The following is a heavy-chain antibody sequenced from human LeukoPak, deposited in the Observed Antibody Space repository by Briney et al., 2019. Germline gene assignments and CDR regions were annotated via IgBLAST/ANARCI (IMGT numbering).Heavy chain of an antibody. CDR2: ISGSGGST. J-gene: IGHJ4*02. V-gene: IGHV3-23*01. CDR1: GFTFSSYG. Sequence: GRSLRLSCAASGFTFSSYGIHWVRQAPGKGLEWVSAISGSGGSTYYADSVKGRFTISRDNSKNTLYLQMNSLRAEDTAVYYCASHRPDFWSGYYIWGQGTLVTVSS. CDR3: ASHRPDFWSGYYI. D-gene: IGHD3-3*01.